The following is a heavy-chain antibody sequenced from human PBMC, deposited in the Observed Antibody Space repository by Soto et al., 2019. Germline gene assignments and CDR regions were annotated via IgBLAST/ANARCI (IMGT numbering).Heavy chain of an antibody. CDR1: GYTLSSYY. CDR2: INTSGGST. V-gene: IGHV1-46*03. J-gene: IGHJ4*02. D-gene: IGHD6-19*01. CDR3: ARASVSGRRFDY. Sequence: QVQLVQSGAEVKKPGASVKASCKASGYTLSSYYMHWVRQAPGQGLEWMGIINTSGGSTTYAQKFQGRGTMTRDTSTSTVYMELSNLTSEDTAVYYCARASVSGRRFDYWGEGTLVTVSS.